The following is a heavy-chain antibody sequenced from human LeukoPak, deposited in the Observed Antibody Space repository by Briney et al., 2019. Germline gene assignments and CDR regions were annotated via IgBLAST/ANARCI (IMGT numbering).Heavy chain of an antibody. Sequence: SQTLSLTCAISGDSVSSSSAAWNWIRQSPSRGLEWLGRTYYRSKWYNDYAVSVKSRITINPDTSKNQFSLQLNSVTPEDTAVYYCASESYDYYDSSGRAYYFDYWGQGTLVTVSS. CDR2: TYYRSKWYN. CDR1: GDSVSSSSAA. CDR3: ASESYDYYDSSGRAYYFDY. J-gene: IGHJ4*02. V-gene: IGHV6-1*01. D-gene: IGHD3-22*01.